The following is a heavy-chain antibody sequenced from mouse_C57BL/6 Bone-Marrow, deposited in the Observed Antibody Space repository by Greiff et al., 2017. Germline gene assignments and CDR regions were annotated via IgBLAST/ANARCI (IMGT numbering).Heavy chain of an antibody. CDR2: IHPSDSDT. V-gene: IGHV1-74*01. CDR3: AIEGITTVVAFYAMDY. D-gene: IGHD1-1*01. CDR1: GFTFTSYW. Sequence: QVQLQQPGAELVKPGASVKVSCKASGFTFTSYWMHWVKQRPGQGLEWIGRIHPSDSDTNYNPKFKGKATLTVDKSSSTAYMQLSSLTSEDSAVYYCAIEGITTVVAFYAMDYWGQGTSVTVSS. J-gene: IGHJ4*01.